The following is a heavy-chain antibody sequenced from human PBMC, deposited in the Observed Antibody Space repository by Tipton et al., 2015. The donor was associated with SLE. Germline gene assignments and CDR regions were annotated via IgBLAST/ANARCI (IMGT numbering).Heavy chain of an antibody. CDR3: AKVTVFGVAIFGYNWFDP. J-gene: IGHJ5*02. CDR2: INHSGST. V-gene: IGHV4-34*01. D-gene: IGHD3-3*01. Sequence: TLSLTCAVYGGSFSGYYWSWIRQPPGKGLEWIGEINHSGSTNYNPSLKSRVTISVDTSKNQSSLKLSSVTAADTAVYYCAKVTVFGVAIFGYNWFDPWGQGTLVTVAS. CDR1: GGSFSGYY.